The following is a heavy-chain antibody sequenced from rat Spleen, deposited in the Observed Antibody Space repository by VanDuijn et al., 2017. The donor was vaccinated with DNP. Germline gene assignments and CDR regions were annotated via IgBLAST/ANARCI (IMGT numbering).Heavy chain of an antibody. V-gene: IGHV5-22*01. CDR3: ARTTRYNFDY. CDR2: ISHVGGTT. CDR1: GFTFSDYY. Sequence: EVQLVESGGGLVQPGRSLKLSCAASGFTFSDYYMAWVRQAPKKGLEWVASISHVGGTTYYGDSVKGRFTISRDNAKSTLYLQMDSLRSEDTATYYCARTTRYNFDYWGQGVMVTVSS. D-gene: IGHD1-5*01. J-gene: IGHJ2*01.